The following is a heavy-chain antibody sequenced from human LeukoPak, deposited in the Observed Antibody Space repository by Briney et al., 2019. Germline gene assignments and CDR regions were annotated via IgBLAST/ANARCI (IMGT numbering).Heavy chain of an antibody. V-gene: IGHV1-2*02. CDR2: INPNSSGT. CDR1: GYTFTGYY. J-gene: IGHJ5*02. D-gene: IGHD2-2*01. CDR3: ARDRADIVVVPVQDDWFDP. Sequence: ASVKVSCKASGYTFTGYYMHWVRQAPGQGLEWMGWINPNSSGTNYAQKFQGRVTMTRDTSISTAYMELSRLRSDDTAVYYCARDRADIVVVPVQDDWFDPWGQGTLVTVSS.